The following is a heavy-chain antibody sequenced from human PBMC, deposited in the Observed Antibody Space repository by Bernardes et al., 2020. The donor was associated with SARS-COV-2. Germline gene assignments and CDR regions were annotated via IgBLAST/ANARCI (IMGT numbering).Heavy chain of an antibody. CDR1: GFSLSNARLG. D-gene: IGHD5-12*01. J-gene: IGHJ4*02. Sequence: SGPTLVKPTETLTLTCTVSGFSLSNARLGVSWIRQPPGKALEWLAHIFSNDEISYSTSLKSRLTISKDTSKSQVVLTMTNMDPVDTATYYCARIGDIVASYFDYWGQGTLVTVSS. CDR2: IFSNDEI. CDR3: ARIGDIVASYFDY. V-gene: IGHV2-26*01.